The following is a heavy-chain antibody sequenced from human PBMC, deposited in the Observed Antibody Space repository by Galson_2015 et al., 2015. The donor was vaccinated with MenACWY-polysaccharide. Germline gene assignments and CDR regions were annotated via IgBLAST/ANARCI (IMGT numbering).Heavy chain of an antibody. V-gene: IGHV3-74*01. CDR1: GFTFSSYW. D-gene: IGHD3-22*01. Sequence: SLRLSCAVSGFTFSSYWMHWVRQAPGKGLVWVSRINIDGSVTNYADSVKGRFTISRDNAKNTLYLQMNSLRAEDTALYYCARESHHDSSGYPDYWGQGTLVTVSS. CDR3: ARESHHDSSGYPDY. CDR2: INIDGSVT. J-gene: IGHJ4*02.